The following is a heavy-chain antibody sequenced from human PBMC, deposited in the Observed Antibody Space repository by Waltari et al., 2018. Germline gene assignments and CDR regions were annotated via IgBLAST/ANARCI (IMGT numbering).Heavy chain of an antibody. J-gene: IGHJ6*03. CDR1: GGSIISYY. Sequence: QVQLQESGPGLVKPSETLSLTCTVSGGSIISYYGSWIRQPAGKGLEWIGRIYPGATPYYNPSLQTRIMMSVDTSQNQFSLKLSSVTAADTAVYYCARIYGSGTFIYMDVWGKGTTVTVSS. V-gene: IGHV4-4*07. D-gene: IGHD3-10*01. CDR2: IYPGATP. CDR3: ARIYGSGTFIYMDV.